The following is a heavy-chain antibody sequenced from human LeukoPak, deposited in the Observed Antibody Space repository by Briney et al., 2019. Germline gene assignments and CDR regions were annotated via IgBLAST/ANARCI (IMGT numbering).Heavy chain of an antibody. CDR2: IYYSGST. CDR3: ARLGIWFGDTNRWFDP. J-gene: IGHJ5*02. Sequence: SETLSLTCTVSGGSISSYYWSWIRQPPGKGLEWIGYIYYSGSTNYNPSLTSRVTISVDTSKNQFSLRLTSVTAADTAVYFCARLGIWFGDTNRWFDPWGQGTLVTVSS. CDR1: GGSISSYY. V-gene: IGHV4-59*08. D-gene: IGHD3-10*01.